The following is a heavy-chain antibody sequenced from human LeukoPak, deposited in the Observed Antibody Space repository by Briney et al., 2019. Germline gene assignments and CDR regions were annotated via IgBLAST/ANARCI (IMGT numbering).Heavy chain of an antibody. J-gene: IGHJ5*02. Sequence: SETLSLTCTVSGGSVSSGSYYWSWIRQPPGKGLEWIGYIYYSGSTNYNPSLKSRVTISVDTSKNQFSLKLSSVTAADTAVYYCARGTGGAAAADFDPWGQGTLVTVSS. V-gene: IGHV4-61*01. CDR2: IYYSGST. CDR1: GGSVSSGSYY. CDR3: ARGTGGAAAADFDP. D-gene: IGHD6-13*01.